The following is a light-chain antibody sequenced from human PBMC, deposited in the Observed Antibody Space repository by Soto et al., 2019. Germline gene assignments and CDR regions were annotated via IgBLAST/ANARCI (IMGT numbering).Light chain of an antibody. CDR3: QQYNTYPLT. J-gene: IGKJ4*01. CDR2: KAS. CDR1: QSISTR. V-gene: IGKV1-5*03. Sequence: DMQMTQSPATLSASVGDRVTITCRASQSISTRLAWYQQKPGKAPKLLIYKASSLESGVPSRFSGSGSGTEFTLTISSLQPDDFATYYCQQYNTYPLTFGGGTPVEIK.